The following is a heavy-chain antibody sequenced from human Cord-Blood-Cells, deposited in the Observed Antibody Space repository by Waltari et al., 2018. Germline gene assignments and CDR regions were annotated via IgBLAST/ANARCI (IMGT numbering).Heavy chain of an antibody. D-gene: IGHD6-13*01. J-gene: IGHJ3*02. V-gene: IGHV1-3*01. CDR2: INAGNGNT. Sequence: QVQLVQSGAEVKKPGASVKASCKASGYTFTSYAMHWVRQAPGQRLEWMGWINAGNGNTKYSQKFQGRVTITRDTSASTAYMELSSLRSEDTAVYYCARRIAAAGDAFDIWGQGTMVTVSS. CDR3: ARRIAAAGDAFDI. CDR1: GYTFTSYA.